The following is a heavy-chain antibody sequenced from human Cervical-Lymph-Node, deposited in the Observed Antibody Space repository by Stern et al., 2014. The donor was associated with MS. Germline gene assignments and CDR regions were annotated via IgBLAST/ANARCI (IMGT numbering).Heavy chain of an antibody. V-gene: IGHV1-69*06. D-gene: IGHD1-26*01. J-gene: IGHJ4*02. CDR2: ITPVFGTT. CDR1: GDTFSSYA. Sequence: VQLLESGAEVKKPGSSVKVSWKASGDTFSSYAINWVRQVTGQGLEWMGGITPVFGTTNYAQKFQGRVTITADKSTNTAYMELMTLRSEDTAVYYCARGGGLVGYFDYWGQGTLVSVSS. CDR3: ARGGGLVGYFDY.